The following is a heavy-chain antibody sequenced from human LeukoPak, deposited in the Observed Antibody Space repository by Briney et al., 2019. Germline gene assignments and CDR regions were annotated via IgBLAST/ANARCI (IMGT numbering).Heavy chain of an antibody. CDR1: GLTFSSHW. V-gene: IGHV3-74*01. CDR2: ITNDGSST. CDR3: ARDAGWGRLDS. J-gene: IGHJ4*02. D-gene: IGHD3-16*01. Sequence: GGSQRLSCAASGLTFSSHWMHWVRQAPGKGLVWVSRITNDGSSTTYADSVKGRFTISRDNAKNTLFLQMNSLRVEDTGFYYCARDAGWGRLDSWGQGALVTVSS.